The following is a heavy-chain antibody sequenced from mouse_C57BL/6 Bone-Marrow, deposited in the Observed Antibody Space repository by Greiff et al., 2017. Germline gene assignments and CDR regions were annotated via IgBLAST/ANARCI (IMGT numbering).Heavy chain of an antibody. D-gene: IGHD1-1*01. CDR3: ARGRSTTVVAPFAY. CDR1: GYTFTSYG. Sequence: QVQLKQSGAELARPGASVKLSCKASGYTFTSYGISWVKQRTGQGLEWIGEIYPRSGNTYYNEKFKGKATLTADKSSSTAYMELRSLTSEDSAVYFCARGRSTTVVAPFAYWGQGTLVTVSA. V-gene: IGHV1-81*01. J-gene: IGHJ3*01. CDR2: IYPRSGNT.